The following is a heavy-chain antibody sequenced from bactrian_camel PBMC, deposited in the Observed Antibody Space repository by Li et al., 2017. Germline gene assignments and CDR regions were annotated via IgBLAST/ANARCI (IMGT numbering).Heavy chain of an antibody. Sequence: ESGGGLVQPGGSLRLSCAASGFTFSSYDMSWVRQAPGKGLEWVSATASGGGSAFNTDSVEGRFTISQNSAKNTAYLQVDSLKPEDTAKYYCAARNGAGTYAGQGTQVTVS. CDR1: GFTFSSYD. CDR2: TASGGGSA. J-gene: IGHJ4*01. V-gene: IGHV3S40*01. D-gene: IGHD6*01.